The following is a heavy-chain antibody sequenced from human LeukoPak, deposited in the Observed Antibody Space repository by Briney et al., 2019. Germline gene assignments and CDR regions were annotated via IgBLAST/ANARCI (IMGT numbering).Heavy chain of an antibody. Sequence: GESLKISCKGSGYSFTSYWIGWVRQMPGKGLEWMGIIYPGDSDTRYSPSFQGQVTISADKSISTAYLQSSSLKASDTAMYYCARPPAYCGGDCFFDYWGQGTLVTVSS. V-gene: IGHV5-51*01. J-gene: IGHJ4*02. D-gene: IGHD2-21*01. CDR1: GYSFTSYW. CDR3: ARPPAYCGGDCFFDY. CDR2: IYPGDSDT.